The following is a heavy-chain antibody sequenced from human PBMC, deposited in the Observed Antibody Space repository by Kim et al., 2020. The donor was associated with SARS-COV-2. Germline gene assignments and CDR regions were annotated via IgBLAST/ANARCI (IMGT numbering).Heavy chain of an antibody. J-gene: IGHJ6*02. V-gene: IGHV3-30*18. CDR2: ISYDGSNK. CDR1: GFTFSSYG. CDR3: AKGLVVTAIPAVFRYYYYYGMDV. Sequence: GGSLRLSCAASGFTFSSYGMHWVRQAPGKGLEWVAVISYDGSNKYYADSVKGRFTISRDNSKNTLYLQMNSLRAEDTAVYYCAKGLVVTAIPAVFRYYYYYGMDVSGQRTTVTVSS. D-gene: IGHD2-21*02.